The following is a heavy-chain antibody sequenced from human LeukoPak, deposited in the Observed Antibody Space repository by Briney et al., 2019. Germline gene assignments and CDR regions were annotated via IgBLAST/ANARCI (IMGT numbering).Heavy chain of an antibody. V-gene: IGHV4-34*01. CDR3: ARFILYYDILTGQRGAWFDP. D-gene: IGHD3-9*01. CDR1: GGSFSGYY. J-gene: IGHJ5*02. CDR2: INHSGST. Sequence: SETLSLTCAVYGGSFSGYYWSWLRQPPGKGLEWIGEINHSGSTNYNPSLKSRVTISVDTSKNQFSLKLSSVTAADTAVYYCARFILYYDILTGQRGAWFDPWGQGTLVTVSS.